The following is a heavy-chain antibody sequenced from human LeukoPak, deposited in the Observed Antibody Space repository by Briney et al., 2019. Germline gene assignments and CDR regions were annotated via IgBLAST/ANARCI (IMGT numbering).Heavy chain of an antibody. V-gene: IGHV4-59*01. Sequence: PSETLSLTCTVSGXSISNYYWSWIRQTPVKGLEWIGYIYSSGSPTYNPSLQSRLTMSVDASKNQFSLRLSSVTAADTALYYCARVGYSSGWTETYFDLWGQGTLVAVSS. D-gene: IGHD6-19*01. CDR3: ARVGYSSGWTETYFDL. J-gene: IGHJ4*02. CDR1: GXSISNYY. CDR2: IYSSGSP.